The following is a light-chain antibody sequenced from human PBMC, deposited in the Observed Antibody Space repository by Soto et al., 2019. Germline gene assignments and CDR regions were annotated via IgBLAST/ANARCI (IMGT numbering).Light chain of an antibody. V-gene: IGKV1-27*01. J-gene: IGKJ4*01. CDR1: QGISNY. Sequence: DIQMTQSPSSLSASVGDRVTITCRASQGISNYLAWYQQKPGKVPKLLIYAASTLQSGVPSRFSGSGSGTAFTLTISSLPPEDVGTYSCQKYNTAPDLTFGGGTKVEIK. CDR2: AAS. CDR3: QKYNTAPDLT.